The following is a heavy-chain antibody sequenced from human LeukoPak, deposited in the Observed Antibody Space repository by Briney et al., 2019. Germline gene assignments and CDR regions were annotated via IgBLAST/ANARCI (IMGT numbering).Heavy chain of an antibody. CDR1: GFTFSNYS. CDR3: ARDKVDWGYTFDH. Sequence: PGGSLRLSCAASGFTFSNYSMNWVRQAPGKGLEWVSYIASSSSTTYYADSVKGRFTISRDNAKNSLYLQMNSLRAEDTAVYYCARDKVDWGYTFDHWGQGTLVTVSS. V-gene: IGHV3-48*01. CDR2: IASSSSTT. D-gene: IGHD3-16*01. J-gene: IGHJ4*02.